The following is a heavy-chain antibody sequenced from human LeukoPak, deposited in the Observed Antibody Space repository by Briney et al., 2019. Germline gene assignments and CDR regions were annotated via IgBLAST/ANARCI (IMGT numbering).Heavy chain of an antibody. J-gene: IGHJ4*02. CDR2: ISSSGSTI. CDR3: ARVRTGVVTATPGLGY. D-gene: IGHD2-21*02. Sequence: GGSLRLSCAASGFTFSDYYMSWIRQAPGKGLEWVSYISSSGSTIYYADSVKGRFTISRDNAKNSLYLQMNSLRAEDTAVYYCARVRTGVVTATPGLGYWGQGTLVTVSS. V-gene: IGHV3-11*04. CDR1: GFTFSDYY.